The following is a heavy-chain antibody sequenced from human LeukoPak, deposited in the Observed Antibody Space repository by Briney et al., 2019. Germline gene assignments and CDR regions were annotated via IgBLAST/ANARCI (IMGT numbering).Heavy chain of an antibody. CDR1: GYTFTSYG. CDR3: ARHMFPSHYYDNVAAQYFQH. J-gene: IGHJ1*01. D-gene: IGHD3-22*01. V-gene: IGHV1-18*01. Sequence: GASVKVSCKASGYTFTSYGISWVRQAPGQGLEWMGWISAYNGNTNYAQKLQGRVTMTTDTSTSTAYMELRSLRSDDTAVYYCARHMFPSHYYDNVAAQYFQHWGQGTLVTVSS. CDR2: ISAYNGNT.